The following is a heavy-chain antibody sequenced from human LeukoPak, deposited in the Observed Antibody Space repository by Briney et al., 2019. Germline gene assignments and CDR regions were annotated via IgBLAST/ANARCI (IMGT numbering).Heavy chain of an antibody. CDR2: ISYDGSNK. J-gene: IGHJ4*02. CDR3: ARVDPRTYYDSSGDEGGYFDY. V-gene: IGHV3-30*03. D-gene: IGHD3-22*01. Sequence: GGSLRLSCAASGFTFSSYGMHWVRQAPGKGLEWVAVISYDGSNKYYADSVKGRFTISRDNSKNTLYLQMNSLRAEDTAVYYCARVDPRTYYDSSGDEGGYFDYWGQGTLVTVSS. CDR1: GFTFSSYG.